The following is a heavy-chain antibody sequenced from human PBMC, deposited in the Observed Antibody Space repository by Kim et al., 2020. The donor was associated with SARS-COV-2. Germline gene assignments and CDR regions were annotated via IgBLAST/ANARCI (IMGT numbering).Heavy chain of an antibody. D-gene: IGHD3-10*01. CDR3: AKEVVFYGSGSPLGMDV. J-gene: IGHJ6*02. CDR1: GFTFDDYA. Sequence: GGSLRLSCAASGFTFDDYAMHWVRQAPGKGLEWVSGISWNSGSIGYADSVKGRFTISRDNAKNSLYLQMNSLRAEDTALYYCAKEVVFYGSGSPLGMDVWGQGTTVTVSS. CDR2: ISWNSGSI. V-gene: IGHV3-9*01.